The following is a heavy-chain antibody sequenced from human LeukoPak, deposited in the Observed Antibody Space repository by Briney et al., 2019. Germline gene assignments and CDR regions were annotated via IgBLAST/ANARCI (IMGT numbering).Heavy chain of an antibody. V-gene: IGHV1-18*01. D-gene: IGHD3-10*01. CDR3: ARDRDGSGIAGWFDP. CDR2: ISAYNGNT. CDR1: GYTFTSYD. Sequence: ASVKVSCKASGYTFTSYDINWVRQATGQGLEWMGWISAYNGNTNYAQKLQGRVTMTTDTSTSTAYMELRSLRSDDTAVYYCARDRDGSGIAGWFDPWGQGTLVTVSS. J-gene: IGHJ5*02.